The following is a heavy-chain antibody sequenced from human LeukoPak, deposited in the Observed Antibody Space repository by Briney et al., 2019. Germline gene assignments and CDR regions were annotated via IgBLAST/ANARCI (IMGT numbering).Heavy chain of an antibody. D-gene: IGHD3-10*01. V-gene: IGHV4-34*01. CDR3: ARDFVLLWFGESRGFDP. Sequence: SETLSLTCAVYGGSFSGYYWSWIRQPPGKGLEWIGEINHSGSTNYNPSLKSRVTISVDTSKNQFSLKPSSVTAADTAVYYCARDFVLLWFGESRGFDPWGQGTLVTVSS. CDR2: INHSGST. CDR1: GGSFSGYY. J-gene: IGHJ5*02.